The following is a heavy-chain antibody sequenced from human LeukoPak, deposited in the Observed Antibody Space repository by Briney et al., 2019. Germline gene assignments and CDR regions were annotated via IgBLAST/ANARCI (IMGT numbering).Heavy chain of an antibody. V-gene: IGHV3-30-3*02. CDR1: GFTFSSYA. CDR2: ISYDGSNK. D-gene: IGHD2-2*01. J-gene: IGHJ6*03. Sequence: GGSLRLSCAASGFTFSSYAMHWVRQAPGKGLEWVAVISYDGSNKYYADSVKGRFTISRDNSKNTLYLQMNSLRPEDTAVYYCAKCVYYCGSNSCPQYYYYMDVWGKGTTVTVSS. CDR3: AKCVYYCGSNSCPQYYYYMDV.